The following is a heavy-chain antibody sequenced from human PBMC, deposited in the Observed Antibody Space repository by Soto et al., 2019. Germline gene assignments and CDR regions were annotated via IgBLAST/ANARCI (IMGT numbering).Heavy chain of an antibody. CDR3: ARDNGITRYFDY. CDR1: GGTLSSYA. V-gene: IGHV1-69*01. D-gene: IGHD3-10*01. CDR2: IIPIFGTA. J-gene: IGHJ4*02. Sequence: QVQLVQSGAEVQKPGSSVKVSCKASGGTLSSYAISWVRQAPGQGLEWMGGIIPIFGTANYAQKFQGRVTITADESTSTAYMELSSLRSEDTAVYYYARDNGITRYFDYWGQGTLVTVSS.